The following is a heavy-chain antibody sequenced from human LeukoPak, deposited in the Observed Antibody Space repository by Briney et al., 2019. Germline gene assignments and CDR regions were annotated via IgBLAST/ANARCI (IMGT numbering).Heavy chain of an antibody. CDR3: ARAPSEYSSSWYGY. V-gene: IGHV3-48*03. D-gene: IGHD6-13*01. CDR2: ISSRGSTI. Sequence: GGSLRLSCAASGFTFSSYWMHWVRQAPGKGLEWVSYISSRGSTIYYADSVKGRFTISRDNAKNSLYLQMNSLRAEDTAVYYCARAPSEYSSSWYGYWGQGTLVTVSS. J-gene: IGHJ4*02. CDR1: GFTFSSYW.